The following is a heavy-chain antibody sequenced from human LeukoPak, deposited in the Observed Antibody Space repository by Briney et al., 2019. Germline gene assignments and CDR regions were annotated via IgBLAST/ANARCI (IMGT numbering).Heavy chain of an antibody. Sequence: ASVTVSCEASGGTFSSYAISWVRQAPGQGLEWMGGIIPIFGTANYAQKFQGRVTIAADESTSTAYMELSSLRSEDTAVYYCARVGPSKETTSAFDYWGQGTLVTVSS. J-gene: IGHJ4*02. CDR1: GGTFSSYA. V-gene: IGHV1-69*01. CDR3: ARVGPSKETTSAFDY. CDR2: IIPIFGTA. D-gene: IGHD4-17*01.